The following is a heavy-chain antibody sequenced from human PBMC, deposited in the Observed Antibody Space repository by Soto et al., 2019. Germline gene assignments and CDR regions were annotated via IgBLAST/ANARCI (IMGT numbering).Heavy chain of an antibody. V-gene: IGHV1-69*13. CDR1: GGTFSSYA. CDR2: IIPIFGTA. D-gene: IGHD3-22*01. J-gene: IGHJ6*02. Sequence: SVKVSCKASGGTFSSYAISWVRQAPGQGLEWMGGIIPIFGTANYAQKFQGRVTITADESTSTAYMELSSLRSEDTAVYYCARVSSPAYYYDSSGYYRYGMDVWGQGTTVTVSS. CDR3: ARVSSPAYYYDSSGYYRYGMDV.